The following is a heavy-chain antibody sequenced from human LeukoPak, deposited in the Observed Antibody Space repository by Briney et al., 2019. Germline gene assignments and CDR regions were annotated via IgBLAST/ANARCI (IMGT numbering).Heavy chain of an antibody. Sequence: PGGSLRLSCAASGFTFSSYWMHWVRQAPGKGVVWVSRINTDGSSTSYADSVKGRFTISRDNAKNTLYVQMNSLRAEDTAVYYCARLYGGYGDYYFDYWGQGTLVTVSS. CDR1: GFTFSSYW. D-gene: IGHD4-17*01. J-gene: IGHJ4*02. CDR2: INTDGSST. CDR3: ARLYGGYGDYYFDY. V-gene: IGHV3-74*01.